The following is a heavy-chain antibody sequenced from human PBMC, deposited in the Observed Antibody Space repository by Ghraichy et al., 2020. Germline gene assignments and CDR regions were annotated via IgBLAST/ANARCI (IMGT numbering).Heavy chain of an antibody. D-gene: IGHD3-16*01. V-gene: IGHV3-64D*06. J-gene: IGHJ4*02. CDR2: ITSNGGTT. CDR3: VSGESSTSWGYFDS. Sequence: GGSLRLSCSVSGFTFSSYAMHWVRQAPGKGLEYVSAITSNGGTTYYADSVKGRFTISRDNAENTLHLQMSSLRAEDTAVYYCVSGESSTSWGYFDSWGQGTLVTVSS. CDR1: GFTFSSYA.